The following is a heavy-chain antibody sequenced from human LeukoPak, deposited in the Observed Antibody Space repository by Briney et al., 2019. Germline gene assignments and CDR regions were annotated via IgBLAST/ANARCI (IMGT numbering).Heavy chain of an antibody. J-gene: IGHJ6*03. CDR3: ARAMVRGVKGYYYYYMDV. CDR1: GGSISSGSYY. Sequence: SETLSLTCTVSGGSISSGSYYWSWIRQPAGKGLEWIGRIYTSGSTNYNPSLTSRVTISVDTSKNQFSLKLSSVTAADTAVYYCARAMVRGVKGYYYYYMDVWGKGTTVTVSS. D-gene: IGHD3-10*01. CDR2: IYTSGST. V-gene: IGHV4-61*02.